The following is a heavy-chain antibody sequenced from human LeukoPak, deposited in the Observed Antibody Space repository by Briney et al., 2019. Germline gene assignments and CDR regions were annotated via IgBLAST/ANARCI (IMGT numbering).Heavy chain of an antibody. CDR1: GYSSTNYG. D-gene: IGHD3-3*01. V-gene: IGHV1-18*01. CDR2: IHIYRGNT. CDR3: AKQLGWSGYLEAFDI. Sequence: GASVKVSCKASGYSSTNYGISWVRQAPGQGLEWMGWIHIYRGNTNYAQKFQGRVTMTTDTSTSTVYMEVRGLRSDDTAMYYCAKQLGWSGYLEAFDIWGQGTMVTVSS. J-gene: IGHJ3*02.